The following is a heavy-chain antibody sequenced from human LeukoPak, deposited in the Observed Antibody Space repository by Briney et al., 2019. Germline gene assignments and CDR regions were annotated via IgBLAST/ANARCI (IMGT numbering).Heavy chain of an antibody. Sequence: SVKVSCKASGGTFSSYAISWVRQAPGQGLEWMEGIIPIFGTANYAQKFQGRVTITTDESTSTAYMELSSLRSEDTAVYYCARDFSGSHDYFDYWGQGTLVTVSS. CDR1: GGTFSSYA. CDR3: ARDFSGSHDYFDY. CDR2: IIPIFGTA. D-gene: IGHD1-26*01. J-gene: IGHJ4*02. V-gene: IGHV1-69*05.